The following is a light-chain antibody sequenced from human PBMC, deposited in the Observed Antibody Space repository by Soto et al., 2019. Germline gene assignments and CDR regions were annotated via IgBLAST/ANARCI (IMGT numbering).Light chain of an antibody. J-gene: IGKJ3*01. Sequence: EIVLTQSPATLSLSPGERATLSCRASQSVSSYLAWYQQKPGQAPRLLIYDASNRATGIPDRFSGSGSGTDFTLTISRLEPEDFAVYYCHHYDNSPPFTFGPGTKVDIK. V-gene: IGKV3-20*01. CDR2: DAS. CDR3: HHYDNSPPFT. CDR1: QSVSSY.